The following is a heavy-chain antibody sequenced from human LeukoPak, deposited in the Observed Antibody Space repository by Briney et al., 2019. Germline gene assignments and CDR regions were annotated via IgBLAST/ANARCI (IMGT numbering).Heavy chain of an antibody. Sequence: SVKVSCKASGGTFSSYAISWVRQAPGQGLEWMGRIIPILGIANYAQKFQGRVTITADKSTSTAYMELSSLRSEDTAVYYCARDCITMVRGTNWLDPWGQGTLVTVSS. V-gene: IGHV1-69*04. J-gene: IGHJ5*02. CDR2: IIPILGIA. D-gene: IGHD3-10*01. CDR3: ARDCITMVRGTNWLDP. CDR1: GGTFSSYA.